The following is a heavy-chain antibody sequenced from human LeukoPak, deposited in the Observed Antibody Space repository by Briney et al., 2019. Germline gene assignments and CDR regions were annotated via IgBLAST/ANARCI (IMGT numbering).Heavy chain of an antibody. CDR3: VREGLVRGLRL. D-gene: IGHD3-10*01. CDR2: ISYSGST. V-gene: IGHV4-59*01. J-gene: IGHJ4*02. CDR1: GDSLRDYN. Sequence: SETLSLTCIVSGDSLRDYNWTWIRQSPGKELEWIGSISYSGSTNYNPSLKNRVTMSIDTSKNQFSLKLNSVTVADTAFYYCVREGLVRGLRLWGQGTLVTVSS.